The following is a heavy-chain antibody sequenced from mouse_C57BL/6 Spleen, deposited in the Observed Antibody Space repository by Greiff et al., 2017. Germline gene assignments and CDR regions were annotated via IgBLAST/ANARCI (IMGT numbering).Heavy chain of an antibody. CDR2: ISSGGSYT. CDR1: GFTFSSYG. CDR3: ARRNSSGFDY. Sequence: VQLQQSGGDLVKPGGSLKLSCAASGFTFSSYGMSWVRQTPDKRLEWVATISSGGSYTYYPDSVKGRFTISRDNAKNTLYLQMSSLKSEDTAMYYCARRNSSGFDYWGQGTTLTVSS. J-gene: IGHJ2*01. D-gene: IGHD3-2*02. V-gene: IGHV5-6*01.